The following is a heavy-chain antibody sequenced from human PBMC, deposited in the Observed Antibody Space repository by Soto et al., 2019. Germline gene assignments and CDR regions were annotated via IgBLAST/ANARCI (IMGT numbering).Heavy chain of an antibody. CDR1: GGSISSGGYY. V-gene: IGHV4-31*03. CDR2: IYHSGST. D-gene: IGHD3-22*01. J-gene: IGHJ5*02. Sequence: SETLSLTCTVSGGSISSGGYYWSWIRQHPGKGLEWIGYIYHSGSTYYDPSLKSRVTISVDTSKNQFSLKLSSVTAADTAVYYCARYTKIFYWFGPWGQGTLVTVSS. CDR3: ARYTKIFYWFGP.